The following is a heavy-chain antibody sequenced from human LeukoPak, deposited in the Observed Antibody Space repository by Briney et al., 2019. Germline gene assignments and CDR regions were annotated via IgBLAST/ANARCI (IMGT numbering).Heavy chain of an antibody. CDR1: GYTFTGYY. J-gene: IGHJ4*02. V-gene: IGHV1-2*06. Sequence: GASVKVSCKASGYTFTGYYMHWVRQAPGQGLEWMGRINPNSGGTNYAQKFQGRVTMTRDTSISTAYMELSRLRSDDTAVYYCAREFSEEPYFDYWGQGTLVTVSS. CDR2: INPNSGGT. CDR3: AREFSEEPYFDY. D-gene: IGHD1-26*01.